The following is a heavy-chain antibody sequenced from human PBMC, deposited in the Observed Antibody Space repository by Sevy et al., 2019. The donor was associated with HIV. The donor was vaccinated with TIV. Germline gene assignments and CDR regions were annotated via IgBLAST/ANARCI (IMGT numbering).Heavy chain of an antibody. D-gene: IGHD6-25*01. CDR3: AKDSHPDITATGNYWFDS. Sequence: GGSLRLSCVASGFVFRDYGMHWVRQAPGKGLEWVAVISYGGNHRYYADSVRDRFTISRDNFKNTVFLEMNSLTVEDTAVYYCAKDSHPDITATGNYWFDSWRQGSRVTVYS. V-gene: IGHV3-30*18. CDR2: ISYGGNHR. J-gene: IGHJ5*01. CDR1: GFVFRDYG.